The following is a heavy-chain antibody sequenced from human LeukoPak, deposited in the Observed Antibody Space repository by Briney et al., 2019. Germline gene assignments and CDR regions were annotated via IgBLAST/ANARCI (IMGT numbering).Heavy chain of an antibody. Sequence: GGSLRLSCSAYGFTFIRPWMTSVRQAPGRGQGLVAGIKQGGTEKYYADSVKGRFTVSRDNAKNSLYLQMNSLSADDTAVYFCARGPNYGDRVEFLDSWGRGTKVTVSS. CDR2: IKQGGTEK. CDR1: GFTFIRPW. CDR3: ARGPNYGDRVEFLDS. D-gene: IGHD4-17*01. J-gene: IGHJ4*02. V-gene: IGHV3-7*01.